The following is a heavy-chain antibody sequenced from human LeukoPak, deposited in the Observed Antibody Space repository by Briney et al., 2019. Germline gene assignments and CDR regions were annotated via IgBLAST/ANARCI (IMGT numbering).Heavy chain of an antibody. D-gene: IGHD1-1*01. CDR3: ARALPNWNPPDY. V-gene: IGHV4-59*08. CDR2: LYNSVST. J-gene: IGHJ4*02. Sequence: SETLSLACTVSGGSITSNFWSWIRQPPGKGLEWIGYLYNSVSTRYNPSLKSRATISGDTSKNQFSLKLNSVTAADTAVYYCARALPNWNPPDYWGRGTLVTVSS. CDR1: GGSITSNF.